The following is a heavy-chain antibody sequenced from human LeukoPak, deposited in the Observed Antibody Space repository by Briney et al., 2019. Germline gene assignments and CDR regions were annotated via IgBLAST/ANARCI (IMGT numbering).Heavy chain of an antibody. Sequence: PGGSLRLSCAASGFTFSTYAMGWVRQAPGKGLEWVSSISGIGDNTHYADSVKGRVTISRDNSKNTLYLQMNSPRAEDTAVYYCARVKEGYGDSLIFDYWGQGTLVTVSS. V-gene: IGHV3-23*01. CDR3: ARVKEGYGDSLIFDY. D-gene: IGHD4-17*01. CDR2: ISGIGDNT. CDR1: GFTFSTYA. J-gene: IGHJ4*02.